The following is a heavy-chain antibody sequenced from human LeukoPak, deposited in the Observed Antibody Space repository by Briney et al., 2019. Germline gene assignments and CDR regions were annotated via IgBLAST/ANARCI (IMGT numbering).Heavy chain of an antibody. CDR1: GFTFSSYE. Sequence: GGSLRLSCAASGFTFSSYEMNWVRQAPGKGLEWVSYISSSGSTIYYADSVKGRFTISRDNAKNSLYLQMNSLRAEDTAVYYCASSDYGDPYYWGRGTLVTVSS. V-gene: IGHV3-48*03. CDR2: ISSSGSTI. J-gene: IGHJ4*02. D-gene: IGHD4-17*01. CDR3: ASSDYGDPYY.